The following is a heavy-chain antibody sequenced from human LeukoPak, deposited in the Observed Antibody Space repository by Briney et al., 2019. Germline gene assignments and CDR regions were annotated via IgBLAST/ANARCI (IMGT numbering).Heavy chain of an antibody. Sequence: ASVKVSCKASGYTFTSYGMSWVRQAPGKGLEWVSAISGSGGSTYYADSVKGRFTISRDNSKNTLYLQMNSLRAEDTAVYYCAKDKVGATSIHYFDYWGQGTLVTVSS. J-gene: IGHJ4*02. CDR2: ISGSGGST. D-gene: IGHD1-26*01. CDR1: GYTFTSYG. V-gene: IGHV3-23*01. CDR3: AKDKVGATSIHYFDY.